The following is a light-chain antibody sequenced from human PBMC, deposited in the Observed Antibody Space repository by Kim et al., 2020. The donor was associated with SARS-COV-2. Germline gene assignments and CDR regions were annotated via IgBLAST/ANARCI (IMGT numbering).Light chain of an antibody. Sequence: QSALTQPPSASGSPGQSVTISCTGTSNDVGGYKYVSWYQQHPGKAPKLIIYEVTERPSGVPDRFSGSKSGNTASLTVSQLQADDEAHYFCSSYTRNKERVFGGGTQLTVL. CDR3: SSYTRNKERV. V-gene: IGLV2-8*01. J-gene: IGLJ3*02. CDR1: SNDVGGYKY. CDR2: EVT.